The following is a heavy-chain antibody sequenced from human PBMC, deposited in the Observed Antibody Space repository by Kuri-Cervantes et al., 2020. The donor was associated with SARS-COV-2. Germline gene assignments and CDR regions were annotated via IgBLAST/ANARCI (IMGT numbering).Heavy chain of an antibody. CDR1: GFTFSSYW. D-gene: IGHD2-15*01. J-gene: IGHJ4*02. V-gene: IGHV3-7*01. CDR2: IKQDGSEK. Sequence: GESLKISCAASGFTFSSYWMSWVRQAPGKGLEWVANIKQDGSEKYYVDSVKGRFTISRDNAKNSLYLQMNSLRAEDTAVYYCAREAFGYCSGGSCYSHYWGQGTLVTDSS. CDR3: AREAFGYCSGGSCYSHY.